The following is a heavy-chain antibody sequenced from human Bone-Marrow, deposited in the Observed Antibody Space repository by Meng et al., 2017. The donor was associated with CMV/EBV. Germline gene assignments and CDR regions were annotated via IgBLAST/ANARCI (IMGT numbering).Heavy chain of an antibody. V-gene: IGHV4-59*12. Sequence: GSLRLSCTVSGGSISSYYWSWIRQPPGKGLEWIGYIYYSGSTNYNPSLKSRVTISVDTSKNQFSLKLSSVTAADTAVYYCARAIWGSGYAILDYWGQGTLVTVSS. J-gene: IGHJ4*02. D-gene: IGHD5-12*01. CDR3: ARAIWGSGYAILDY. CDR1: GGSISSYY. CDR2: IYYSGST.